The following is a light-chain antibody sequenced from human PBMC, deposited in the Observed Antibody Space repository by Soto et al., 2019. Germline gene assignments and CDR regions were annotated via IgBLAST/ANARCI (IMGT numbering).Light chain of an antibody. CDR3: QQYYSYRYT. CDR1: QGISSY. V-gene: IGKV1-8*01. CDR2: AAS. Sequence: AIRMTQSPSSLSASTGDRVTITCRARQGISSYLAWYQQKPGKAPKLLIYAASTLQSGVPSRFSGSGSGTEFPLTISCLQSEDFAPYCCQQYYSYRYTFGQGTKLEIK. J-gene: IGKJ2*01.